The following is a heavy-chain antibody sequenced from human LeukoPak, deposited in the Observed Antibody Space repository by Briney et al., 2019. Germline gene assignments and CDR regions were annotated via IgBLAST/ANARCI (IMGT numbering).Heavy chain of an antibody. CDR2: IYCSGST. CDR3: ASRRTTALSLFDY. V-gene: IGHV4-39*01. J-gene: IGHJ4*02. Sequence: SETLFLTCTVSGGSISSSSYYWGWIRQPPGKGLEWIGSIYCSGSTYYNPSLKSRVTISVDTSKNQFSLKLSSVTAADTAVYYCASRRTTALSLFDYWGQGTLVTVSS. D-gene: IGHD1-7*01. CDR1: GGSISSSSYY.